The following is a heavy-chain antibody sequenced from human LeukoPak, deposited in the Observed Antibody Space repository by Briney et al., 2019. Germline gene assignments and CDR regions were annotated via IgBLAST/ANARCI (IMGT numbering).Heavy chain of an antibody. CDR3: ARYKLITSDDLDV. D-gene: IGHD2-8*01. Sequence: PSETLSLTCSVSGGSISTYSWNWIRQPPGKGLEWIGYVYDSGTTDYNPSLKGRLSISVDTSKNQFSLRLSSVTAADTAVYYCARYKLITSDDLDVWGQGTMVTVSS. V-gene: IGHV4-59*01. J-gene: IGHJ3*01. CDR1: GGSISTYS. CDR2: VYDSGTT.